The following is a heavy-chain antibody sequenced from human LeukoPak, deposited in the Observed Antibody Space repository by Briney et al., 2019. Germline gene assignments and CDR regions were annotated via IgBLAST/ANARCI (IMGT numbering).Heavy chain of an antibody. CDR1: GFTFSSYS. J-gene: IGHJ4*02. Sequence: GGSLRLSCAASGFTFSSYSMNWVRQAPGKGLEWVSSISSSSSYIYYADSVKGRFTIPRDNAKNSLYLQMNTLRAEDTAVYYCARVGSSGSYNEDYWGQGTLVTVSS. D-gene: IGHD1-26*01. CDR3: ARVGSSGSYNEDY. CDR2: ISSSSSYI. V-gene: IGHV3-21*01.